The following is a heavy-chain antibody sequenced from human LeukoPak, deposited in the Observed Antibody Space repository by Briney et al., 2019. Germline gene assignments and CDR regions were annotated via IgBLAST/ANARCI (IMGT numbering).Heavy chain of an antibody. D-gene: IGHD3-3*01. CDR2: IYPGDSDT. CDR1: GYSFTSYW. Sequence: GESLKISCKGSGYSFTSYWIGWVRQMPGKGLEWMGIIYPGDSDTRYSPSFQGQVTISADKSISTAYLQWSSLKASDTAMYYCARLRHTTLVLRFLGMFDPWGQGTLVTVSS. J-gene: IGHJ5*02. CDR3: ARLRHTTLVLRFLGMFDP. V-gene: IGHV5-51*01.